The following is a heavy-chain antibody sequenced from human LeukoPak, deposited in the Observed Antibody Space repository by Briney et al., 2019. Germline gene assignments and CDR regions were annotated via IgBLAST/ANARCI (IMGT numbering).Heavy chain of an antibody. V-gene: IGHV3-48*02. D-gene: IGHD4-17*01. CDR2: ISGSSSNI. Sequence: PGGSLRLSCAASGFTFSSYSMNWVRQAPGKGLDWVSYISGSSSNIYYADSVKGRFTISRDNAKNSLYLQMNSLRDEDTAVYYCARDLSYGDPFDYWGQGTLVTVSS. CDR1: GFTFSSYS. CDR3: ARDLSYGDPFDY. J-gene: IGHJ4*02.